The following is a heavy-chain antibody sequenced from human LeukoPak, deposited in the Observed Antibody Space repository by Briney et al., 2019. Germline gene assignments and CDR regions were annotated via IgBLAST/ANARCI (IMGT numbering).Heavy chain of an antibody. J-gene: IGHJ6*02. V-gene: IGHV4-59*01. D-gene: IGHD3-3*01. CDR2: IYYSGST. Sequence: SETLSLTCAVYGGSFSGYYWSWIRQPPGKGLEWIGYIYYSGSTNYNPSLKSRVTISVDTSKNQFSLKLSSVTAADTAVYYCARHTYYDFWSGYLDPYYYYGMDVWGQGTTVTVSS. CDR1: GGSFSGYY. CDR3: ARHTYYDFWSGYLDPYYYYGMDV.